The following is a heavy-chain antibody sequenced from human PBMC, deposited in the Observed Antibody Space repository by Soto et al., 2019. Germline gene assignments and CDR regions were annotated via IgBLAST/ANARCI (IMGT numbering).Heavy chain of an antibody. V-gene: IGHV1-69*01. Sequence: QVQLVQSGAEVKKPGSSVKVSCRASGGTFSTYAFTWVRQAPGQGLEWLGDIVPMFGTPNYAQRFQGRVTITAEEFTSTVYMELNSLTSEDTAVYYCARLGDRSWFDPWGQGTRVTVSS. CDR1: GGTFSTYA. CDR2: IVPMFGTP. D-gene: IGHD3-10*01. CDR3: ARLGDRSWFDP. J-gene: IGHJ5*02.